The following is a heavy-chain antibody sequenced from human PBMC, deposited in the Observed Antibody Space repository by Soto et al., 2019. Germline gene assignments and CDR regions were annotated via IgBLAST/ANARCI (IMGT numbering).Heavy chain of an antibody. CDR1: GCTFSSYG. J-gene: IGHJ6*02. Sequence: GGSLRLCCAASGCTFSSYGMRWVRQAPGKGLGWVAVIWYDGSNKYYADSVKGRFTISRDNSKNTLYLQMNSLRAEDTAVYYCARDLFYYDSSGYYSPYGMDVWGQGTTVTVSS. CDR3: ARDLFYYDSSGYYSPYGMDV. V-gene: IGHV3-33*01. CDR2: IWYDGSNK. D-gene: IGHD3-22*01.